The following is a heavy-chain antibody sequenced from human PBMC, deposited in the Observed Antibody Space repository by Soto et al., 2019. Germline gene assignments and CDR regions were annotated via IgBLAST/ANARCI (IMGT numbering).Heavy chain of an antibody. CDR3: AREVVAVAGHLAY. D-gene: IGHD6-19*01. Sequence: SIRLSCAACELSFSSYCMHWVSKAPGKGLEWVAVIWYDGSNKYYADSVKGRFTISRDNSKNTLYLQMSSLRAEDMAVYYCAREVVAVAGHLAYRGQGTLVPVSS. J-gene: IGHJ4*02. CDR2: IWYDGSNK. CDR1: ELSFSSYC. V-gene: IGHV3-33*01.